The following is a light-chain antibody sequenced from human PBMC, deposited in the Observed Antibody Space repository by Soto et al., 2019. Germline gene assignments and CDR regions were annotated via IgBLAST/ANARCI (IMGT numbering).Light chain of an antibody. V-gene: IGKV3-20*01. CDR1: QSVSSSF. J-gene: IGKJ1*01. CDR3: QQYDSSLT. Sequence: DIVLTQSPASLSLPPGERATLSCRASQSVSSSFLAWYQQKPGQAPRLLFYGASRRATGIADRFTGSGSGTDFTLTISRLEPEDFAVYYCQQYDSSLTFGLGTKVEIK. CDR2: GAS.